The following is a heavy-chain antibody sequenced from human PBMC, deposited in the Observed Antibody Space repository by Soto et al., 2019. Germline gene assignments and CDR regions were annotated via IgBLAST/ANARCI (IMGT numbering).Heavy chain of an antibody. Sequence: PGGSLRLSCAASGFTFGSYEMNWVRQAPGKGLEWVSYISSSGSTIYYADSVKGRFTISRDNAKNSLYLQMNSLRAEDTAVYYCARVGKEVAARPDDGMDVWGQGTTVTVSS. V-gene: IGHV3-48*03. CDR3: ARVGKEVAARPDDGMDV. CDR1: GFTFGSYE. J-gene: IGHJ6*02. CDR2: ISSSGSTI. D-gene: IGHD6-6*01.